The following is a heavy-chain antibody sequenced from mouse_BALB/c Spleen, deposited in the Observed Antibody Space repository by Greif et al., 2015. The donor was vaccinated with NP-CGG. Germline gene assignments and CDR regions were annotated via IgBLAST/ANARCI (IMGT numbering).Heavy chain of an antibody. D-gene: IGHD1-1*01. CDR1: GFSLTSYG. CDR3: ARGTLILITTDYYAMDY. CDR2: IWSGGST. V-gene: IGHV2-4*02. Sequence: VQRVESGPGLVQPSQSLSITCTVSGFSLTSYGVHWVRQPPGKGLEWLGVIWSGGSTDYNAAFISRLSISKDNSKSQVFFRMNSLQADDTAIYYCARGTLILITTDYYAMDYWGQGTSVTVSS. J-gene: IGHJ4*01.